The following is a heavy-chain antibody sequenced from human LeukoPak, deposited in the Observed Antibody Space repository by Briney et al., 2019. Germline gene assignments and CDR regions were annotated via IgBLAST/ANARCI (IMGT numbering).Heavy chain of an antibody. D-gene: IGHD2-2*01. CDR1: GGSFSGYY. Sequence: SETLSLTCVVYGGSFSGYYWSWIRQPPGKGLDWIGEINHSGSTNYNPSLKSRVTISVDTSKNQFSLKLSSVTAADTAVYYCARPGDCSSTSGSGYMDVWGKGTTVTVSS. CDR2: INHSGST. CDR3: ARPGDCSSTSGSGYMDV. V-gene: IGHV4-34*01. J-gene: IGHJ6*03.